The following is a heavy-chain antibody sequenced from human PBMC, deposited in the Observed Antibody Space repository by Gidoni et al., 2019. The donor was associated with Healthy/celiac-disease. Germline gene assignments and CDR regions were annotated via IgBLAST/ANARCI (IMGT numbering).Heavy chain of an antibody. CDR1: GVTFSSYS. J-gene: IGHJ6*02. CDR3: AVVAATPYCYYGMDV. V-gene: IGHV3-21*01. Sequence: LVESGGSLRLPCAAHGVTFSSYSMNWVRQAPGKGLEWVSPISSSSSNIYYADSVKGRFTISRDNAKNSLYLQMNSLRAEDTAVYYCAVVAATPYCYYGMDVWGQGTTVTVSS. D-gene: IGHD2-15*01. CDR2: ISSSSSNI.